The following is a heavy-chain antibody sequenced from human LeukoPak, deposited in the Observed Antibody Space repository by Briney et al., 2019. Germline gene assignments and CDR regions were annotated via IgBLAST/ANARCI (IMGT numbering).Heavy chain of an antibody. J-gene: IGHJ4*02. D-gene: IGHD4-17*01. CDR3: ARDHGDYAFDY. CDR1: GFTLSSYW. Sequence: GGSLRLSCAASGFTLSSYWMHWVRQAPGKGLVWVSRINSDGSSTSYADSVKGRFTISRDNAKNTLYLQMNSLRAEDTAVYYCARDHGDYAFDYWGQGTLVTVSS. V-gene: IGHV3-74*01. CDR2: INSDGSST.